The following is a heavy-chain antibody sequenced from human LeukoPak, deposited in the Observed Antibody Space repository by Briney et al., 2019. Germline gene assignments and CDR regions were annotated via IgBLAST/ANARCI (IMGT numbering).Heavy chain of an antibody. CDR2: INPNSGGT. CDR3: ARDYYDSSGYSRFDP. CDR1: GYTFTNYY. J-gene: IGHJ5*02. V-gene: IGHV1-2*02. Sequence: ASVKVSCKASGYTFTNYYLHWVRQAPGQGLEWMGWINPNSGGTDYAQKFQGRVTMTRDTSISTAYMEVSRLRSDDTAVYYCARDYYDSSGYSRFDPWGQGTLVTVSS. D-gene: IGHD3-22*01.